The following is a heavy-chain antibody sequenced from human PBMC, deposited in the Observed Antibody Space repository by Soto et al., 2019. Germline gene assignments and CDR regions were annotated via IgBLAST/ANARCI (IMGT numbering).Heavy chain of an antibody. Sequence: ASVKVSCKASGYTFTSYGSSWVRQAPGQRLEWMGWINAGNGNTKYAQKFQGRVTITRDTSASTAYMELSSLRSEDTAVYYCARDTGFTKGKAGYRENNWFDPWGQGTLVTSPQ. CDR3: ARDTGFTKGKAGYRENNWFDP. CDR1: GYTFTSYG. CDR2: INAGNGNT. J-gene: IGHJ5*02. V-gene: IGHV1-3*01. D-gene: IGHD6-13*01.